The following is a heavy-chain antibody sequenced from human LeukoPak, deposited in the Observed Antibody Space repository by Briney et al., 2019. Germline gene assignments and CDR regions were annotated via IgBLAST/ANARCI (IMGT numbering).Heavy chain of an antibody. CDR1: GYSFTRYW. CDR2: IYPGDSDT. J-gene: IGHJ4*02. V-gene: IGHV5-51*01. Sequence: PGESLKISCKGSGYSFTRYWIGWVRQMPGKGLEWVGIIYPGDSDTRYSPSFQGQVTISADKSINTAYLQWSSLKASDTAMYYCARLTYSSGWYAPFYWGQGTLVTVSS. D-gene: IGHD6-19*01. CDR3: ARLTYSSGWYAPFY.